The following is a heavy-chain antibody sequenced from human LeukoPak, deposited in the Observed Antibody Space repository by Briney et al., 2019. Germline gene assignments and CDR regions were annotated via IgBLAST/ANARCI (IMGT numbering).Heavy chain of an antibody. Sequence: GRSLRLSCAASGFTFSSYAMHWVRQAPGKGLEGGAVISYDGSNKYYADSVKGRFTISRDNSKNTLYLQMNSLRAEDTAVYYCARDRVSVGTVTTPGYWGQGTLVTVSS. J-gene: IGHJ4*02. D-gene: IGHD4-17*01. CDR1: GFTFSSYA. CDR3: ARDRVSVGTVTTPGY. CDR2: ISYDGSNK. V-gene: IGHV3-30*04.